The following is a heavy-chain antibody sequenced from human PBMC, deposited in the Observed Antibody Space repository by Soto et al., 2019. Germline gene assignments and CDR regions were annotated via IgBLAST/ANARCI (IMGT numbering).Heavy chain of an antibody. CDR1: GGSFSGYY. CDR2: ITHSGST. D-gene: IGHD3-10*02. CDR3: ARSSVRGWSY. V-gene: IGHV4-34*01. J-gene: IGHJ4*02. Sequence: PSETLSLTCAVYGGSFSGYYWTWIRQPPGKGLEWIGEITHSGSTNYNPSLKSRVTISVDTSKNQLSLNLNSVTAADTAVYYCARSSVRGWSYWGQGTLVTVSS.